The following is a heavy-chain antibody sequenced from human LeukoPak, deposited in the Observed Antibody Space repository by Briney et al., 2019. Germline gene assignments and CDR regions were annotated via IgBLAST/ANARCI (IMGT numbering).Heavy chain of an antibody. CDR3: ARGDTNYGSGSYFGHQYYYMDV. J-gene: IGHJ6*03. Sequence: GGSLRLSCAASGFTFSSYWMHWVRQAPGKGLVWVSRINSDGSSTSYADSVKGRFTISRDNAKNTPYLQMNSLRAEDTAVYYCARGDTNYGSGSYFGHQYYYMDVWGKGTTVTVSS. D-gene: IGHD3-10*01. CDR2: INSDGSST. CDR1: GFTFSSYW. V-gene: IGHV3-74*01.